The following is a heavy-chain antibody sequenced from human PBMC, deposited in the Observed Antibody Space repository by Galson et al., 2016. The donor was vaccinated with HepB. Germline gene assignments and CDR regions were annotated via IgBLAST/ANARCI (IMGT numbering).Heavy chain of an antibody. D-gene: IGHD5-18*01. V-gene: IGHV3-21*01. J-gene: IGHJ4*02. CDR3: ASGYGYGYFYY. CDR2: ISSSSSYI. CDR1: GFTFSSYS. Sequence: SLRLSCAASGFTFSSYSMNWARQAPGKGLEWVSSISSSSSYIYYADSVKGRFTISRDNAKNSLYLQMNSLRAEDTAVYYCASGYGYGYFYYWGQGTLVTVSS.